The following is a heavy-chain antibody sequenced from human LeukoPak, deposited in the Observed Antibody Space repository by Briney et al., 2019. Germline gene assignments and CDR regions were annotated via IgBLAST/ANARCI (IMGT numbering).Heavy chain of an antibody. CDR3: ARDVHGDYGSGWFDP. Sequence: GSSVKVSCKTSGGTFNNSAISWVRQASGQGLEWLGGIMPLFGTAGYAQKFQGRVTITKDESTRTVYLELTSLTSDDTAVYYCARDVHGDYGSGWFDPWGQGTLVSVSS. CDR1: GGTFNNSA. D-gene: IGHD4-17*01. J-gene: IGHJ5*02. CDR2: IMPLFGTA. V-gene: IGHV1-69*05.